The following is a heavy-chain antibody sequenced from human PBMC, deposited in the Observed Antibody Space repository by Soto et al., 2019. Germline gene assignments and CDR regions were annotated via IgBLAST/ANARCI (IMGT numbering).Heavy chain of an antibody. CDR2: ISDNGGTT. CDR1: EFTFSNYA. Sequence: GGSLRLSCAASEFTFSNYAMSWVRQAPGKGLEWVSSISDNGGTTYYADSVKGRFTISRDNSKNTLYLQMNSLRAEDTAVYYCAKESRGYSYGFTGYWGQGTLVTVSS. V-gene: IGHV3-23*01. CDR3: AKESRGYSYGFTGY. D-gene: IGHD5-18*01. J-gene: IGHJ4*02.